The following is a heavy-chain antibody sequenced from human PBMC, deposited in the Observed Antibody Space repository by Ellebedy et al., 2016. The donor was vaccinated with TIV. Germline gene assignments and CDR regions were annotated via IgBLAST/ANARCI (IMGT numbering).Heavy chain of an antibody. CDR3: AREPAYGDWVPFDH. CDR2: IKQDGSET. Sequence: GGSLRLSYAASGFTFSTFWMTWVRQAPGKGLEYVANIKQDGSETYYADSVEGRFTISRDNAKTSLYLQMNSLRAEDTAVYFCAREPAYGDWVPFDHWGQGTLVTVTS. J-gene: IGHJ4*02. D-gene: IGHD4-17*01. CDR1: GFTFSTFW. V-gene: IGHV3-7*01.